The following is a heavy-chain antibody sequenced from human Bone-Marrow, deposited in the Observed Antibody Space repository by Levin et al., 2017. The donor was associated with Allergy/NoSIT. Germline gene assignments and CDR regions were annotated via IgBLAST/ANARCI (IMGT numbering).Heavy chain of an antibody. CDR1: GASVSNGGYY. D-gene: IGHD2-2*01. J-gene: IGHJ5*02. V-gene: IGHV4-61*08. CDR2: MSYSGSA. Sequence: SQTLSLTCTVSGASVSNGGYYWTWIRQTPGKGLEWIGYMSYSGSAHYTPSLKSRVTISVDTSKNQFSLKMTSVTATDTAVYYCARQHCSSTRCSTGWGGWFDPWGQGILVTVSS. CDR3: ARQHCSSTRCSTGWGGWFDP.